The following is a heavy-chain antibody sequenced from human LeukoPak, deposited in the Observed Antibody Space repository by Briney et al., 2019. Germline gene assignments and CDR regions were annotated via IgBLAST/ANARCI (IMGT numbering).Heavy chain of an antibody. CDR3: ARDYLSY. CDR2: ISYDGSNK. V-gene: IGHV3-30*04. J-gene: IGHJ4*02. D-gene: IGHD2/OR15-2a*01. CDR1: GFTFSSYA. Sequence: GGSLGLSCAASGFTFSSYAMHWVRQAPGKGLEWVAVISYDGSNKYYADSVKGRFTISRDNSKNTLYLQMNSLRAEDTAVYYCARDYLSYWGQGTLVTVSS.